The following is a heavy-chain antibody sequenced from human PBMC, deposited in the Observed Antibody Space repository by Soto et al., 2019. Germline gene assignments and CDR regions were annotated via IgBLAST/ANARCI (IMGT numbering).Heavy chain of an antibody. CDR3: ARDKYYYDSSGHDDAFDT. CDR1: GFTFSSYA. D-gene: IGHD3-22*01. J-gene: IGHJ3*02. V-gene: IGHV3-30-3*01. CDR2: ISYDGSNK. Sequence: PGGSLRLSCAASGFTFSSYAMHWVRQAPGKGLEWVAVISYDGSNKYYADSVKGRFTISRDNSKNTLYLQMNSLRAEDTAVYYCARDKYYYDSSGHDDAFDTWGQGTMVTVSS.